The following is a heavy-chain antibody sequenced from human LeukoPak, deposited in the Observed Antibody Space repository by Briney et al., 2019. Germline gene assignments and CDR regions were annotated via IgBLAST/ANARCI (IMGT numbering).Heavy chain of an antibody. CDR3: ARRREGYFDL. V-gene: IGHV4-34*01. Sequence: SETLSLTCAVYVGSFTDYYWAWIRQPPGKGLEWIGEINHSGSSNYNPSLRSRVITSVVTSKNQFSLKVRSVTAADTAVHYCARRREGYFDLWGRGNLVTVSS. CDR1: VGSFTDYY. J-gene: IGHJ2*01. CDR2: INHSGSS.